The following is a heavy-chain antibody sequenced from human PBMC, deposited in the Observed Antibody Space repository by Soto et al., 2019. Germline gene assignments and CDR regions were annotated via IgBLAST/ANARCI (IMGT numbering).Heavy chain of an antibody. J-gene: IGHJ4*02. D-gene: IGHD5-18*01. CDR1: GFTFSSYS. Sequence: EVQLLESGGGLVQPGGSLRLSCAASGFTFSSYSMSWVRQAAGKGLEWVSAITGSGTSTYYADSVKGRFTISRDNSKNTLYLQMNSLGAEDTAVYYCAKEGDLIGYNYGSCFDYWGQGTLVTVSS. CDR3: AKEGDLIGYNYGSCFDY. V-gene: IGHV3-23*01. CDR2: ITGSGTST.